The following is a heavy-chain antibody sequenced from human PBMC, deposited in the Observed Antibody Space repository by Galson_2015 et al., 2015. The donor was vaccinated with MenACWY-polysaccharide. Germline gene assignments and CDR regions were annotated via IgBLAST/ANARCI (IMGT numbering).Heavy chain of an antibody. CDR1: GYTFTTHY. V-gene: IGHV1-2*02. Sequence: SVKVSCKASGYTFTTHYFHWMRQAPGQGLEWMGWINPNRGATTYAQRFQGRVMMTRDTSKKQFSLRVNSVAAADTAVYYCVAELYQLPYGWFDPWGQGTQVTVSS. J-gene: IGHJ5*02. D-gene: IGHD2-2*01. CDR2: INPNRGAT. CDR3: VAELYQLPYGWFDP.